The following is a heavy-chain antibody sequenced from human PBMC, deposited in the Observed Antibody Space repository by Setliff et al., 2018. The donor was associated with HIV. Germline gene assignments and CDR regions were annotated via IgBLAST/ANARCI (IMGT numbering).Heavy chain of an antibody. J-gene: IGHJ4*02. V-gene: IGHV4-38-2*01. D-gene: IGHD3-3*01. CDR2: INHSGRT. CDR1: GFSISSRYY. Sequence: SETLSLTCDVSGFSISSRYYWGWIRQSPGKGLEWIGEINHSGRTKYSPSLRSRVSISVDTSKTQFSLKLNSVTAADTAVYYCARSIVPVASGYYYFEYWGQGTLVTVSS. CDR3: ARSIVPVASGYYYFEY.